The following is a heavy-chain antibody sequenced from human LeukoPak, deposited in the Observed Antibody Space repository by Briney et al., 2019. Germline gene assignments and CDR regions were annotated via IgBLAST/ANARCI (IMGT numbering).Heavy chain of an antibody. D-gene: IGHD4-23*01. CDR3: ARRVVNNRNWYFDL. CDR1: GYSSTRNW. J-gene: IGHJ2*01. Sequence: GESLKISCKGSGYSSTRNWIGWVRQMPRKGLEWMAIIYPGDSDTRYSPSFQGQVTISADKSINTAYLQWSSLKASDTAMYYCARRVVNNRNWYFDLWGRGTLVTVSS. CDR2: IYPGDSDT. V-gene: IGHV5-51*01.